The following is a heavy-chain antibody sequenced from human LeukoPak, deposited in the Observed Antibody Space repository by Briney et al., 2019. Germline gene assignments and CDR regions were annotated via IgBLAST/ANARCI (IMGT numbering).Heavy chain of an antibody. CDR2: IYSGGST. CDR1: GFTVSSNY. D-gene: IGHD6-19*01. V-gene: IGHV3-66*01. Sequence: GGSLRLSCAASGFTVSSNYMSWVRQAPGKGLEWVSVIYSGGSTYYADSVKGRFTISRDNSKNTLYPQMNSLRAEDTAVYYCARESAVAGTSFIYYYYGMDVWGQGTTVTVSS. J-gene: IGHJ6*02. CDR3: ARESAVAGTSFIYYYYGMDV.